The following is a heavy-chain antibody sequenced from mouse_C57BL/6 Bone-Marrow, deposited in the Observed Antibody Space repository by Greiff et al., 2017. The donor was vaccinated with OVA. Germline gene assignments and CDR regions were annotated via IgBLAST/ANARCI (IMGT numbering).Heavy chain of an antibody. CDR2: IYPGDGDT. Sequence: QVQLQQSGPELVKPGASVKISCKASGYAFSSSWMNWVKQRPGKGLVWIGRIYPGDGDTNYNGKFKGKATLTADKSSSTAYMQLSSLTSEDSAVYFCARRSITTHWYFDVWGTGTTVTVSS. CDR1: GYAFSSSW. V-gene: IGHV1-82*01. J-gene: IGHJ1*03. D-gene: IGHD1-1*01. CDR3: ARRSITTHWYFDV.